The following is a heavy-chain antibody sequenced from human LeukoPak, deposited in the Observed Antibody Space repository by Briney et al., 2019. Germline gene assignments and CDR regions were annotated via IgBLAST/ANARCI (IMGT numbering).Heavy chain of an antibody. CDR2: IYSGGST. CDR3: AKGPSGSHNP. Sequence: GGSLRLSCAASEFSVGSNYMTWVRQAPGKGLEWVSLIYSGGSTYYADPVKGRFTISRDNSKNTLYLQMNSRRAEDTAVYSCAKGPSGSHNPGGQGTLFTASS. CDR1: EFSVGSNY. J-gene: IGHJ4*02. V-gene: IGHV3-66*01. D-gene: IGHD5-12*01.